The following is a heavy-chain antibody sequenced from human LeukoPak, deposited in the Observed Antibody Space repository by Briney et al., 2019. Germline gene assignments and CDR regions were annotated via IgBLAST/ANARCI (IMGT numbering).Heavy chain of an antibody. CDR2: INPSGGST. D-gene: IGHD6-13*01. CDR1: GGTFSSYA. V-gene: IGHV1-46*01. CDR3: ARRNSSSWDRRAFDI. Sequence: GASVKVSCKASGGTFSSYAISWVRQAPGQGLEWMGIINPSGGSTSYAQKFQGRVTMTRDTSTSTVYMELSSLRSEDTAVYYCARRNSSSWDRRAFDIWGQGTMVTVSS. J-gene: IGHJ3*02.